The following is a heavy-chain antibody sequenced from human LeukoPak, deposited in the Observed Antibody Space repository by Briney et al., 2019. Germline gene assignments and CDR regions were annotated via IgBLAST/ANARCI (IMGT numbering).Heavy chain of an antibody. CDR3: ARGTALDYVWGLIPGGYDAFDI. CDR1: GGSFSGYY. D-gene: IGHD3-16*01. CDR2: INHSGST. V-gene: IGHV4-34*01. Sequence: PSQTLSLTCAVSGGSFSGYYWSWIRQPPGKGLEWIGEINHSGSTNYNPSLKSRVTISVDTSKNQFSLKLSSVTAADTAVYYCARGTALDYVWGLIPGGYDAFDIWGQGTMVTVSS. J-gene: IGHJ3*02.